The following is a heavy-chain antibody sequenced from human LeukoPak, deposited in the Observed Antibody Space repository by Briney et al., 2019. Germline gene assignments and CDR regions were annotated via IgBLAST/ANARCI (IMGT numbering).Heavy chain of an antibody. CDR1: GFTFSDYY. CDR2: ISSSGSTI. J-gene: IGHJ3*02. CDR3: ASPLDGYSSSRTHAFDI. Sequence: GGSLRLSCAASGFTFSDYYMSWIRQAPGKGLEWVSYISSSGSTIYYADSVKGRFTISRDNAKNSLYLQMNSLRAEDTAVYYCASPLDGYSSSRTHAFDIWGQGTMVTVSS. D-gene: IGHD6-13*01. V-gene: IGHV3-11*01.